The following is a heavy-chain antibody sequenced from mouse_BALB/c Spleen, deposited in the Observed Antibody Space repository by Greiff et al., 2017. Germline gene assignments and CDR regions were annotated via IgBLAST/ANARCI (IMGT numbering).Heavy chain of an antibody. J-gene: IGHJ1*01. CDR3: ARDYGSPYWYFDV. Sequence: VQLQQSGPDLVKPSQSLSLTCTVTGYSITSGYSWPWIRQFPGNKLEWMGYIHYSGSTNYNPSLKSRISITRDTSKNQFFLQLNSVTTEDTATYYCARDYGSPYWYFDVWGAGTTVTVSS. CDR1: GYSITSGYS. D-gene: IGHD1-1*01. CDR2: IHYSGST. V-gene: IGHV3-1*02.